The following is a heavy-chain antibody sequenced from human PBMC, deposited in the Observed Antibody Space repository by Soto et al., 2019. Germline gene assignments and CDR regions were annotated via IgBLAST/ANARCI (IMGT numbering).Heavy chain of an antibody. J-gene: IGHJ3*02. Sequence: QVQLQQWGAGLLKPSETLSLTCAVYGGFVSSGNYYWSWIRQPPGKGLEWIGEMSHSGGTHFNPSVKSRLSISVDTSKNQFSLKMSSVTAADAALYYCARVERGTATTVVDAFDIWCPGTMVTVSS. CDR2: MSHSGGT. CDR3: ARVERGTATTVVDAFDI. D-gene: IGHD1-1*01. CDR1: GGFVSSGNYY. V-gene: IGHV4-34*01.